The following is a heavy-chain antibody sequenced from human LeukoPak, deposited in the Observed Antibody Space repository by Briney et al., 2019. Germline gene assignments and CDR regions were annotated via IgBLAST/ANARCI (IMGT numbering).Heavy chain of an antibody. D-gene: IGHD3-3*01. J-gene: IGHJ5*02. CDR3: ARDLNHYDFWSGYLNWFDP. CDR2: IYTDGSST. Sequence: QTGGSLRLSCAASGFTFSNYWMHWVRQAPGKGLVWVSRIYTDGSSTSYADSVKGRFTISGDNAKNSLYLQMNSLRAEDTAVYYCARDLNHYDFWSGYLNWFDPWGQGTLVTVSS. CDR1: GFTFSNYW. V-gene: IGHV3-74*01.